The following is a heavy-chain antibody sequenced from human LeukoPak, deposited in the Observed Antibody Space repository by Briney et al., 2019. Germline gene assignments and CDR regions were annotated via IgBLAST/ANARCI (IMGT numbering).Heavy chain of an antibody. CDR3: ARDPGRPQVIEEPFDI. D-gene: IGHD3-16*02. Sequence: GASVKVSCKASEYTFTGYYMQWVRQAPGQGLEWMGWINPSGGSTSYAQKFQGRVTMTRDTSTSTVYMELSSLRSEDTAVYYCARDPGRPQVIEEPFDIWGQGTMVTVSS. CDR1: EYTFTGYY. J-gene: IGHJ3*02. CDR2: INPSGGST. V-gene: IGHV1-46*01.